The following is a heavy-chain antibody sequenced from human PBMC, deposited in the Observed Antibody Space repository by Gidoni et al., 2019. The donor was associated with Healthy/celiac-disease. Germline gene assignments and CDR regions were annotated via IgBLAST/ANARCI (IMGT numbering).Heavy chain of an antibody. D-gene: IGHD2-15*01. CDR3: TTLLHCSGGSCYSD. CDR1: GFTFSNAW. CDR2: IKSKTDGGTT. Sequence: ELPLVESGGGLVKPGGSLRLSCAASGFTFSNAWMSWVRQAPGKGLEWVGRIKSKTDGGTTDYAAPVKGRFTISREDSKNTLYLQMNSLKTEDTAVFYCTTLLHCSGGSCYSDWGQGTLVTVSS. V-gene: IGHV3-15*01. J-gene: IGHJ4*02.